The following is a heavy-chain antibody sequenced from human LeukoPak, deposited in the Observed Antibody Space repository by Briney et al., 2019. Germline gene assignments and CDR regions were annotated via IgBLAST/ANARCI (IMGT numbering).Heavy chain of an antibody. D-gene: IGHD4-17*01. CDR2: IYTSGST. J-gene: IGHJ4*02. V-gene: IGHV4-61*02. CDR3: ASRDGDYDY. Sequence: SETLSLTCTVSGGSISSGSYYWSWIRQPAGKGLEWIGRIYTSGSTNYNPSLKSRVTISVDTSKNRFSLKLSSVTAADTAAYYCASRDGDYDYWGQGTLVTVSS. CDR1: GGSISSGSYY.